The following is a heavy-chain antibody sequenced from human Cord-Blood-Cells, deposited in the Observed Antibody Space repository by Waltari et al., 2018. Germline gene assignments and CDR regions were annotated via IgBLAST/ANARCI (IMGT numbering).Heavy chain of an antibody. Sequence: QVQLVQSGAEVTKPGSSVKVSCKASGGTFRSSASTWVRLAPGQGLEWLGGIIPIFGTANYAQKVQGRVTITADKSTSTAYMELSSLRSEDTAVYYCARDLGLGSRYIDYWGQGTLVTVSS. CDR3: ARDLGLGSRYIDY. J-gene: IGHJ4*02. CDR1: GGTFRSSA. V-gene: IGHV1-69*06. CDR2: IIPIFGTA. D-gene: IGHD3-16*01.